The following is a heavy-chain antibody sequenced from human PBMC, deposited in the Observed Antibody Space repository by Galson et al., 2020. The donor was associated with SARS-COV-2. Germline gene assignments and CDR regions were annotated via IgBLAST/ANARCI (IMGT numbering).Heavy chain of an antibody. Sequence: GGSLRLSCAASGFTFSSCPMSWVRRAPGQGLEWVSEIRGSGDTTSYADSVKARFTISRDTSKNTLYLQMNSLRAEDTAIYYCAKEVPMTGRTDEYFQHWGQGTLVTVSS. CDR1: GFTFSSCP. J-gene: IGHJ1*01. D-gene: IGHD3-22*01. CDR2: IRGSGDTT. V-gene: IGHV3-23*01. CDR3: AKEVPMTGRTDEYFQH.